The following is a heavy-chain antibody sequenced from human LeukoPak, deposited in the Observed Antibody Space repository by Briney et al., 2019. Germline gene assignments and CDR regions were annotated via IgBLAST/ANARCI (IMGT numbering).Heavy chain of an antibody. Sequence: PSETLSLTRAVSGGSLRSSSYNGGWIRQPPGKGLEWIGSIYYRGSTYYNPSLKSRVTMSVDTSKNQFSLKLSSVTAADTAVYYCATPGRIVAHPAFFDYWGQGILVTVSS. D-gene: IGHD5-12*01. J-gene: IGHJ4*02. CDR1: GGSLRSSSYN. CDR2: IYYRGST. CDR3: ATPGRIVAHPAFFDY. V-gene: IGHV4-39*01.